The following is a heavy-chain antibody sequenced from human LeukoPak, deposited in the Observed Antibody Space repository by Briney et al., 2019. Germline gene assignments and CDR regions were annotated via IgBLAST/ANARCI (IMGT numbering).Heavy chain of an antibody. CDR3: AREHVAVATPLDFDY. J-gene: IGHJ4*02. V-gene: IGHV4-34*01. Sequence: SETLSLTCAVYGGSFSGYYWSWIRQPPGKGLEWIGEINHSGSTNYNPTLKSRVTISVDTSKNQFSLKLSSVTAADTAVYYCAREHVAVATPLDFDYWGQGTLVTVSS. CDR1: GGSFSGYY. D-gene: IGHD6-19*01. CDR2: INHSGST.